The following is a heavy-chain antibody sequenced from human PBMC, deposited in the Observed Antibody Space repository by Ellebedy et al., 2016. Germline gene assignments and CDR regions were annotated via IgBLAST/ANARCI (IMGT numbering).Heavy chain of an antibody. CDR3: ARRYGDYPGSFDF. V-gene: IGHV3-48*01. CDR1: GFTFSSYS. J-gene: IGHJ4*02. Sequence: GESLKISXAASGFTFSSYSMSWVRQAPGKGLEWVSYISVSGSSTDYADSVKGRFTISRDNAKNSVYLQMNSLRVEDTGVYYCARRYGDYPGSFDFWGQGTLVTVSS. CDR2: ISVSGSST. D-gene: IGHD4-17*01.